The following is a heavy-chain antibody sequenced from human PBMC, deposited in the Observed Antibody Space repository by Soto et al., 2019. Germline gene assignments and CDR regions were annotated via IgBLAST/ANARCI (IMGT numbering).Heavy chain of an antibody. Sequence: QVRLQESGPGLVRPSETLSLTCTVSGVSSTSFHWSWIRQSPGKGLEWIGYIFDNGDVKYNPSLMSRLTMSIDMSKNEFSLRLKSVTAADTAMYYCARGWGSKWYYFDSWGEGTLVTVSS. V-gene: IGHV4-59*01. J-gene: IGHJ4*02. CDR1: GVSSTSFH. D-gene: IGHD3-16*01. CDR3: ARGWGSKWYYFDS. CDR2: IFDNGDV.